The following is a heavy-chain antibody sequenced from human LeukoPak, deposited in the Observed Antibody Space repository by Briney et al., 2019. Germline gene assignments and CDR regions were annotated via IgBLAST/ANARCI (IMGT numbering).Heavy chain of an antibody. Sequence: SGGSLRLSCAASGFTVSSNYMSWVRQAPGKGLEWVSLIYSGGTTYYADSVKGRFTISRDNSKNTLYLQMNSLRAEDTAVYYCARRGDGGRSFDFWGQGTLVTVSS. J-gene: IGHJ4*02. CDR2: IYSGGTT. V-gene: IGHV3-53*01. CDR3: ARRGDGGRSFDF. CDR1: GFTVSSNY. D-gene: IGHD4-23*01.